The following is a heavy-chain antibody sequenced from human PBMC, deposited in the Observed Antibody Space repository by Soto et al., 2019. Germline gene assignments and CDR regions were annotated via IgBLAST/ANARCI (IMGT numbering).Heavy chain of an antibody. Sequence: QVQLVESGGGVVQPGRSLRLSCAASGFTFSSYGMHWVRQAPGKGLEWVAVISYDGSNKYYGDSVKGRFTISRDDSKKTLYLQMNSLRPEDTAVYHCARDGQWELLSWYFDYWGQGTLVTVSS. CDR1: GFTFSSYG. CDR3: ARDGQWELLSWYFDY. V-gene: IGHV3-30*03. CDR2: ISYDGSNK. J-gene: IGHJ4*02. D-gene: IGHD1-26*01.